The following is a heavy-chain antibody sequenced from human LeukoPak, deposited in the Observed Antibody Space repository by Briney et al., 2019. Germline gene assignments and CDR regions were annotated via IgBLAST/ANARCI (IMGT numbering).Heavy chain of an antibody. D-gene: IGHD3-22*01. CDR2: IYYSGNT. V-gene: IGHV4-39*01. CDR1: GVSISSSNSY. J-gene: IGHJ5*02. CDR3: ARVHGRLYDRVIWWFDP. Sequence: ASETLSLTCTVSGVSISSSNSYWGWIRQHPGKGLEWIGSIYYSGNTYYNASLKSQVSISIDTSKNQFSLRLTSVTAADTAVYYCARVHGRLYDRVIWWFDPWGQGTLVTVSS.